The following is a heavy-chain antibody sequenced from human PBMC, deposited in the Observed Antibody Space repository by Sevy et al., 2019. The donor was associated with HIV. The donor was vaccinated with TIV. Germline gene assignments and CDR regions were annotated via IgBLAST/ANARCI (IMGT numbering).Heavy chain of an antibody. CDR2: IRYDGSNT. V-gene: IGHV3-30*02. D-gene: IGHD2-15*01. Sequence: GGSLRLSCVASGFTFSNYGMHWVRQAPGKGLEWVSFIRYDGSNTYYADSVKDRFTISSDNSKNTMYLQMNSLRVEDTAMYYCAKDLGGYSYSWGQGTPVTVSS. J-gene: IGHJ4*02. CDR3: AKDLGGYSYS. CDR1: GFTFSNYG.